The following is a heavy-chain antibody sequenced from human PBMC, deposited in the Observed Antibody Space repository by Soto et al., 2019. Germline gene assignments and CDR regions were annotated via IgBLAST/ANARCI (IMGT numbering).Heavy chain of an antibody. CDR2: ISRGSSYI. J-gene: IGHJ4*03. Sequence: LXLSCAASGFTFRSHSMNWVGQAAGKGLELVSSISRGSSYIYYADSLKGRFTITRDNDKNALYLKMNSLRVEDTAVYYCARVSADSSGYYYSAADYSRQGSLATVSS. CDR1: GFTFRSHS. D-gene: IGHD3-22*01. V-gene: IGHV3-21*01. CDR3: ARVSADSSGYYYSAADY.